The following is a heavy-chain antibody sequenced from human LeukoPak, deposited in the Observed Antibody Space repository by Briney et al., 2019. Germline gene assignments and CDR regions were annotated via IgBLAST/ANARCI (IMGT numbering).Heavy chain of an antibody. CDR2: ISSSSSTI. CDR3: AGVDTAMVASRPRSFDY. V-gene: IGHV3-48*02. D-gene: IGHD5-18*01. Sequence: GGSLRLSCAASGFTFSSYSMNWVRQAPGKGLEWVSYISSSSSTIYYADSVKGRFTISRDNAKNSLYLQMNSLRDEDTAVYYCAGVDTAMVASRPRSFDYWGQGTLVTVSS. CDR1: GFTFSSYS. J-gene: IGHJ4*02.